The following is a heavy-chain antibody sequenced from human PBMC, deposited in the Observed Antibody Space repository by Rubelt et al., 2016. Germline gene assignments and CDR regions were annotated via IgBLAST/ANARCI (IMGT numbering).Heavy chain of an antibody. CDR3: ARGGDTTVVRP. J-gene: IGHJ5*02. V-gene: IGHV3-23*04. CDR1: GFSFSTYA. CDR2: ISGSGGST. Sequence: EVQLVESGGVVVQPGGSLRLSCVASGFSFSTYAMHWVRQAPGQGLEWVSAISGSGGSTYYADSVKGRFTISRDNSKNTLYLQMNSLRAEDTAVYYCARGGDTTVVRPWGQGTLVTVSS. D-gene: IGHD4-23*01.